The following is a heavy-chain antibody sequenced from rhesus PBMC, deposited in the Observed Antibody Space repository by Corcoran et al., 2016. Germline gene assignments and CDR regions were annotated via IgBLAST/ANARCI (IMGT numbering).Heavy chain of an antibody. Sequence: EVQLVESGGGLAKPGGSLRLSCAASGFTFSSYWMNWVRQAPGNGLGWVSAINIGWGRTYYADSVKGRFTISRDNAKNTLSLQMNSLRAEDTAVYYCAKDRAAAGYSYFDYWGQGVLVTVSS. CDR2: INIGWGRT. V-gene: IGHV3S25*01. CDR3: AKDRAAAGYSYFDY. CDR1: GFTFSSYW. D-gene: IGHD6-25*01. J-gene: IGHJ4*01.